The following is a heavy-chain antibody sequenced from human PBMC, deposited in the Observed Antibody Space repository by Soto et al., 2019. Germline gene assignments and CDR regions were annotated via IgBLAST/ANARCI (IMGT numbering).Heavy chain of an antibody. CDR3: ARRPTGYKYYYRGMDV. CDR1: GVSVNSDSYY. CDR2: IYYSGST. D-gene: IGHD3-9*01. J-gene: IGHJ6*02. V-gene: IGHV4-61*01. Sequence: SETLSLTCTVSGVSVNSDSYYWSWVRQPPGKGLEWIGYIYYSGSTNYNPSLKSRLTISVDTSKNQFSLKLKSVTAADTAVYYCARRPTGYKYYYRGMDVWGQGTTVTVSS.